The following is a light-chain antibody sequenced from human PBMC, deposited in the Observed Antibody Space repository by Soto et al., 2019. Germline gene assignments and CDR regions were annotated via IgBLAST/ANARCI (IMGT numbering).Light chain of an antibody. Sequence: EIVLTQSPATLSLSPGERATLSCRASQSVSSYLAWYQQKPGQAPRLLIYDASNRATGIPARFSGSGSGTDFTLTISSLEPEDFAVYYCLQYGSAPRTFGQGTKVDIK. CDR2: DAS. CDR3: LQYGSAPRT. CDR1: QSVSSY. J-gene: IGKJ1*01. V-gene: IGKV3-11*01.